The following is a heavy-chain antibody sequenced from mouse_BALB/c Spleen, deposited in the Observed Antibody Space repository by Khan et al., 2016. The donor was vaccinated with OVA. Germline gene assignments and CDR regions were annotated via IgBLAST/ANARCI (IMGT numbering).Heavy chain of an antibody. CDR2: IDPFSGGT. J-gene: IGHJ3*01. Sequence: LQQSGPELMKPGASVKISCKASGYSFTSYYIHWVMQSHGKSLEWIGYIDPFSGGTTYNQKFKGKATLTVDKSSSTAYLHLSNLTSEDSAVYYCTRRVYVAWFTYWGQGTLVTVSA. D-gene: IGHD2-12*01. V-gene: IGHV1S135*01. CDR1: GYSFTSYY. CDR3: TRRVYVAWFTY.